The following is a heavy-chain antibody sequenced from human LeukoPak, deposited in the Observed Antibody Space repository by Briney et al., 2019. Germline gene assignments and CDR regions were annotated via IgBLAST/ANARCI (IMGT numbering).Heavy chain of an antibody. Sequence: PSETLSLTCTVSGGSIGSSSYYWGWIRQPPGKGLEWIGSIYYSGSTYYNPSLKSRVTISVDTSKNQFSLKLSSVTAADTAVYYCARHATILPEGYWGQGTLVTVSS. V-gene: IGHV4-39*01. D-gene: IGHD3-10*01. CDR1: GGSIGSSSYY. CDR2: IYYSGST. J-gene: IGHJ4*01. CDR3: ARHATILPEGY.